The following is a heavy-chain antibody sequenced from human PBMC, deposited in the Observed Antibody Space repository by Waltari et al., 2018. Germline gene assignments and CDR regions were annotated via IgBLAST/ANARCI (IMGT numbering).Heavy chain of an antibody. CDR3: ARGAYCNSTSCYYYHGMDV. V-gene: IGHV7-4-1*02. CDR1: GYTFSTYA. J-gene: IGHJ6*02. D-gene: IGHD2-2*01. CDR2: INTNTGNA. Sequence: QVQLVQSGSELTKPGASVQFPCKASGYTFSTYAMNWGRQAPGQGLEGLGWINTNTGNARYAQGFTGRFVFSLDTSVSTAYLQISSLKAEDTAVYFCARGAYCNSTSCYYYHGMDVWGQGTTVTVSS.